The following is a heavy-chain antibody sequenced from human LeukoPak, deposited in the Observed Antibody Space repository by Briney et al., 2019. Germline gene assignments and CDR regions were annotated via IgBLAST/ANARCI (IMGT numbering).Heavy chain of an antibody. V-gene: IGHV6-1*01. CDR2: TYYRSKWNN. D-gene: IGHD3-22*01. Sequence: SQTLSLTCAISGDSVSSHSAAWNWIRQSPSRGLEWLGRTYYRSKWNNDYAVSVKSRITINPDTAKNQFSLQLKSVTPEDTAVYYCARSPEAYDSCGCDYWGQGALVTVSS. CDR3: ARSPEAYDSCGCDY. J-gene: IGHJ4*02. CDR1: GDSVSSHSAA.